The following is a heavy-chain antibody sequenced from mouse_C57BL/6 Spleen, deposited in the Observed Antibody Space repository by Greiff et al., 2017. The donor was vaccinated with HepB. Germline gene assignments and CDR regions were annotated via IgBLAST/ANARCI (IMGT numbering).Heavy chain of an antibody. Sequence: EVKLEESGAELVKPGASVKLSCTASGFNIKDYYMHWVKQRTEQGLERIGRIDPEDGETKSAPKFQGKATITADTSSNTSYLQLSSLTSEDTAVYYCARDSSGSWFAYWGQGTLVTVSA. D-gene: IGHD3-2*02. CDR2: IDPEDGET. V-gene: IGHV14-2*01. CDR1: GFNIKDYY. CDR3: ARDSSGSWFAY. J-gene: IGHJ3*01.